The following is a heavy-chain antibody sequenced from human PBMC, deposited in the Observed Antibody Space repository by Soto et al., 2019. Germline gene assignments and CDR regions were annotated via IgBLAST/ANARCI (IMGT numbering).Heavy chain of an antibody. V-gene: IGHV3-23*01. CDR1: GFTFSSYA. CDR2: ISGSGGST. CDR3: AKTLGIAAAGRGYFDL. D-gene: IGHD6-13*01. J-gene: IGHJ2*01. Sequence: ESLKISCAASGFTFSSYAMSWVRQAPGKGLEWVSAISGSGGSTYYADSVKGRFTISRDNSKNTLYLQMNSLRAEDTAVYYCAKTLGIAAAGRGYFDLWGRGTLVTVSS.